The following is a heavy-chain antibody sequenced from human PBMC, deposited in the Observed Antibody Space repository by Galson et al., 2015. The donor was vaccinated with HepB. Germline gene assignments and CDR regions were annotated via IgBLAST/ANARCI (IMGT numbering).Heavy chain of an antibody. CDR1: GGTFSSYA. J-gene: IGHJ6*03. CDR2: IIPIFGTA. CDR3: ASGGYYTPGNSDYYYYYMDV. Sequence: SVKVSCKASGGTFSSYAISWVRQAPGQGLEWMGGIIPIFGTANYAQKFQGRVTITADESTSTAYMELSSLRSEDTAVYYCASGGYYTPGNSDYYYYYMDVWGKGTTVTVSS. D-gene: IGHD3-3*01. V-gene: IGHV1-69*13.